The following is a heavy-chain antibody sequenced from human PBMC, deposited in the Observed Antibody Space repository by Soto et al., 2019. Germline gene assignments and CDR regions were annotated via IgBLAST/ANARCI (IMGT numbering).Heavy chain of an antibody. CDR1: GYSFTSYW. CDR2: IDPSDSYT. J-gene: IGHJ6*02. V-gene: IGHV5-10-1*01. Sequence: GESLKISFNGSGYSFTSYWISWVRQIPGKGLEWVGRIDPSDSYTNYSPSFQGHVTISADKSISTAYLQWSSLKASDTAMYYCGGRGLGYYYGMDVWGQGTMVTVSS. D-gene: IGHD3-16*01. CDR3: GGRGLGYYYGMDV.